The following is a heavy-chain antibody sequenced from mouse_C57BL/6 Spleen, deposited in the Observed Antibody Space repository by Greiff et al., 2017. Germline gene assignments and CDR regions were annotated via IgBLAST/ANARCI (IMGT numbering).Heavy chain of an antibody. CDR2: IYPGDGDT. J-gene: IGHJ1*03. V-gene: IGHV1-80*01. D-gene: IGHD2-4*01. CDR1: GYAFSSYW. CDR3: ARQDDYDGYWYFDV. Sequence: QVQLKESGAELVKPGASVKISCKASGYAFSSYWMNWVKQRPGKGLEWIGQIYPGDGDTNYNGKFKGKATLTADKSSSTAYMQLSSLTSEDSAVYFCARQDDYDGYWYFDVWGTGTTVTVSS.